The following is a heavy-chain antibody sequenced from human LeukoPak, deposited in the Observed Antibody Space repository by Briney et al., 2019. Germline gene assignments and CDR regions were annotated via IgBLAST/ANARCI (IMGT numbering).Heavy chain of an antibody. CDR1: GFTFSSYS. J-gene: IGHJ6*02. CDR2: ITSSSSDT. V-gene: IGHV3-21*01. Sequence: GSLRLSCAASGFTFSSYSMNWVRQAPGKGLEWVSCITSSSSDTYYADSVKGRFTISRDNAKNSLYLQMNSLRAEDTAVYYCARDRGMDVWGQGTTVTVSS. CDR3: ARDRGMDV.